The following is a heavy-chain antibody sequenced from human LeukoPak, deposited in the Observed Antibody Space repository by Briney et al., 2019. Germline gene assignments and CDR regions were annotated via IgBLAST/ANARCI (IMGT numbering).Heavy chain of an antibody. CDR3: AKSPTVDAAFDI. V-gene: IGHV3-23*01. CDR1: GFTFSSYA. J-gene: IGHJ3*02. CDR2: IGYTGDST. D-gene: IGHD4-23*01. Sequence: PGGSLRLSCAASGFTFSSYAMNWVRQAPGKGLEWVSGIGYTGDSTFYADSVKSRFTVSRDSSKNTLFLHMNSLRAEDTALYYCAKSPTVDAAFDIWGQGTMVTVSS.